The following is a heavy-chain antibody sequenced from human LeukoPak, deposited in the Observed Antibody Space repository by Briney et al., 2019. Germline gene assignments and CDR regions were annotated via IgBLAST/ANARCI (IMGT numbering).Heavy chain of an antibody. CDR3: ARGRWFDWFDY. V-gene: IGHV3-11*04. CDR2: ITSSGSTI. Sequence: NPGVSLRLSCAASGFTFSDYYMSWIPQAPGKGLEGVSYITSSGSTIYYAHSVKGRFTISRDNAKNSLYLQMNRLLAEDTAVYYCARGRWFDWFDYWGQGTLVTVSS. D-gene: IGHD3-9*01. CDR1: GFTFSDYY. J-gene: IGHJ4*02.